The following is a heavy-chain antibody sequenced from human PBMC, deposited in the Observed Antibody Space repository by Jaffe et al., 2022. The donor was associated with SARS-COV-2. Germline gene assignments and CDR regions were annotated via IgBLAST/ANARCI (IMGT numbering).Heavy chain of an antibody. D-gene: IGHD3-16*01. J-gene: IGHJ6*02. CDR3: AREGGLGILLGYYGMDV. Sequence: QVQLVESGGGVVQPGRSLRLSCAASGFTFSSYGMHWVRQAPGKGLEWVAVIWYDGSNKYYADSVKGRFTISRDNSKNTLYLQMNSLRAEDTAVYYCAREGGLGILLGYYGMDVWGQGTTVTVSS. V-gene: IGHV3-33*01. CDR2: IWYDGSNK. CDR1: GFTFSSYG.